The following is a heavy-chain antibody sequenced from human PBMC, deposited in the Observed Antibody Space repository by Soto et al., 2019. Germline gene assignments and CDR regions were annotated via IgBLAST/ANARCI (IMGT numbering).Heavy chain of an antibody. V-gene: IGHV1-8*02. D-gene: IGHD6-25*01. CDR2: MNPSTGKT. CDR3: VRRKERSGTHSFAA. J-gene: IGHJ4*02. Sequence: AAVKGSCTSSRYTFTTCDIHWVRNAPGRGLEWMVWMNPSTGKTSSAQSFQGRVTMTRDTSTSTAYMEVSSLRSEDTGVYYCVRRKERSGTHSFAAWRQGTLVPVSS. CDR1: RYTFTTCD.